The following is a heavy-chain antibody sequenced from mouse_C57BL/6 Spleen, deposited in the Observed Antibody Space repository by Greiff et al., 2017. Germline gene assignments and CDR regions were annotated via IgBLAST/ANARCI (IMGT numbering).Heavy chain of an antibody. CDR2: IDPSDSET. D-gene: IGHD1-1*01. J-gene: IGHJ1*03. CDR3: ARRYYGSSYRYFDG. Sequence: QVQLQQPGAELVRPGSSVKLSCKASGYTFTSYWMHWVKQRPIQGLEWIGNIDPSDSETHYNQKFKDKATLTVDKSSSTAYLQLSSLTSEDTAVYYCARRYYGSSYRYFDGWGTGTTVTVSS. V-gene: IGHV1-52*01. CDR1: GYTFTSYW.